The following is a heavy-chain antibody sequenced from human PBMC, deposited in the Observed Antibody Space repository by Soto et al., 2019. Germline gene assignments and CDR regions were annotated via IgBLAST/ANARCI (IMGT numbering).Heavy chain of an antibody. V-gene: IGHV3-30*18. D-gene: IGHD4-17*01. CDR3: AKDQSYGGYMDV. CDR2: ISYDGSNK. CDR1: GFTFSSYG. Sequence: GGSLRLSCAASGFTFSSYGMYWVRQAPGKGLEWVAVISYDGSNKYYADSVKGRFTISRDNSKNTLYLQMNSLRAEDTAVYYCAKDQSYGGYMDVWGKGTTVTVSS. J-gene: IGHJ6*03.